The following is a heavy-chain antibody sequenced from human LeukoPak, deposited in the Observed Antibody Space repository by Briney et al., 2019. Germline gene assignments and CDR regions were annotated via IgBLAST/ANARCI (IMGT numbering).Heavy chain of an antibody. D-gene: IGHD1-1*01. CDR1: GFTFDDYA. V-gene: IGHV3-43D*04. Sequence: PGGSLRLSCAASGFTFDDYAMHWVRQAPGKGLEWVSLISWDGGSTYYADSVEGRFTISRDNSKNSLYLQMNSLRAEDTALYYCAKDSEGGTYYFDYWGQGTLVTVSS. CDR3: AKDSEGGTYYFDY. J-gene: IGHJ4*02. CDR2: ISWDGGST.